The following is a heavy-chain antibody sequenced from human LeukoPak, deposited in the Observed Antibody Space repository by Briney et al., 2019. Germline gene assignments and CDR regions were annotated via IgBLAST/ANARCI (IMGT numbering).Heavy chain of an antibody. D-gene: IGHD4-17*01. CDR3: ARTRITVTTRSWDY. CDR2: ISYDGSNK. CDR1: GFTFSSYA. J-gene: IGHJ4*02. V-gene: IGHV3-30-3*01. Sequence: GGSLRLSCAASGFTFSSYAMHWVRQAPGKGLEWVAVISYDGSNKYYADSVKGRFTISRDNSKNTLYLQMNSLRAEDTAVYYCARTRITVTTRSWDYWGQETLVTVSS.